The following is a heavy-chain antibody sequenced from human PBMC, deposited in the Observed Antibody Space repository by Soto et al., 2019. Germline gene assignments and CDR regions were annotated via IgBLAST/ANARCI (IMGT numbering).Heavy chain of an antibody. CDR2: HYSGGST. J-gene: IGHJ5*02. D-gene: IGHD1-26*01. Sequence: DVQLVESGGGLVQPGGSLRLSCAISGFSVSSNYLSWVRQAPGKGLEWVSVHYSGGSTYYADSVQGRFTISRDKSNNTLYLQMRRVRAEDTAVYFCARQRHPRGTVGATSPLDPWGQGTQVTVSS. CDR1: GFSVSSNY. CDR3: ARQRHPRGTVGATSPLDP. V-gene: IGHV3-53*01.